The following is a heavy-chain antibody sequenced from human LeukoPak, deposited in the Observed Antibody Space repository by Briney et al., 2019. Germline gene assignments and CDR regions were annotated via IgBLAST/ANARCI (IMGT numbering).Heavy chain of an antibody. CDR3: TRGAGWLIDY. D-gene: IGHD3-16*01. Sequence: SETLSLTCTVSGGSISSYSWSWIRQPPGKGLECIGYIYYSGSTNYNPSLKSRVTISVDTSKNQFSLKLNSLTTADTAVYYCTRGAGWLIDYWGQGILVTVSS. CDR1: GGSISSYS. CDR2: IYYSGST. V-gene: IGHV4-59*01. J-gene: IGHJ4*02.